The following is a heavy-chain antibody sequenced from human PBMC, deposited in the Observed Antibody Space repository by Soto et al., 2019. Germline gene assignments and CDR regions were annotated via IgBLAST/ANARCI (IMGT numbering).Heavy chain of an antibody. CDR3: AKTPQPDYVWGSPSGGFDP. CDR1: GGSISDYY. D-gene: IGHD3-16*01. V-gene: IGHV4-59*01. CDR2: ILYTGYT. Sequence: SETLSLTCTVSGGSISDYYWSWIRQPPGKGLEWIGYILYTGYTNYNPSLKSRITISIDTSRNQFSLRLSSVTAADTAVYYCAKTPQPDYVWGSPSGGFDPWGQGTLVTVSS. J-gene: IGHJ5*02.